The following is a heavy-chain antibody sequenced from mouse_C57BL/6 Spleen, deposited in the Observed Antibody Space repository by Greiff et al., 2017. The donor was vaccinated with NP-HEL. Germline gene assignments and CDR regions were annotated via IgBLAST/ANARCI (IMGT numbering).Heavy chain of an antibody. D-gene: IGHD2-3*01. Sequence: QVQLQQSGAELVRPGTSVKVSCKASGYAFTNYLIEWVKQRPGQGLEWIGVINPGSGGTNYNEKFKGKATLTADKSSSPAYMQLSSLTSEDSAVYLCARSGYCVAYWGQGTTLTVSS. V-gene: IGHV1-54*01. J-gene: IGHJ2*01. CDR2: INPGSGGT. CDR1: GYAFTNYL. CDR3: ARSGYCVAY.